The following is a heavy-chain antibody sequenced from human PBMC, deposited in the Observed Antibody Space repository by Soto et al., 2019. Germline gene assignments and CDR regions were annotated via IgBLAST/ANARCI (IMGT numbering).Heavy chain of an antibody. CDR2: IYYSGST. V-gene: IGHV4-31*03. D-gene: IGHD2-2*02. CDR3: AREVALVVPAAIPYNWFDP. J-gene: IGHJ5*02. Sequence: SETLSLTCTVSGGSISSGGYYWSWIRQHPGKGLEWIGYIYYSGSTYYNPSLKSRVTISVDTSKNQFSLKLSSVTAADTAVYYCAREVALVVPAAIPYNWFDPWGQGTLVTVSS. CDR1: GGSISSGGYY.